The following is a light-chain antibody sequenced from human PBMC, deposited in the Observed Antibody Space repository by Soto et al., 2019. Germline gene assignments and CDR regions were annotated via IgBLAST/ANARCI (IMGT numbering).Light chain of an antibody. J-gene: IGKJ1*01. CDR1: PGIRND. V-gene: IGKV1-17*01. CDR2: DAS. CDR3: QQYYTYWHM. Sequence: DIEMTQSPPFLSASAGDRGTIACRASPGIRNDLGWYQQKPGKAPKLLIYDASNLESGVPSTFSGSGSGTEFTLTISSLQPDDFATYYCQQYYTYWHMFGQGTKVDIK.